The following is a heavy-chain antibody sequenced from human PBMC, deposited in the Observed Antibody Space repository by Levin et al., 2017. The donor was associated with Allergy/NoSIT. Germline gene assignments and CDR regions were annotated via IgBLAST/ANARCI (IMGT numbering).Heavy chain of an antibody. CDR1: GFTVSSNY. V-gene: IGHV3-53*01. D-gene: IGHD6-19*01. Sequence: PGGSLRLSCAASGFTVSSNYMSWVRQAPGKGLEWVSVIYSGGSTYYADSVKGRFTISRDNSKNTLYLQMNSLRAEDTAVYYCARTYSSGWSLYFQHWGQGTLVTVSS. CDR3: ARTYSSGWSLYFQH. CDR2: IYSGGST. J-gene: IGHJ1*01.